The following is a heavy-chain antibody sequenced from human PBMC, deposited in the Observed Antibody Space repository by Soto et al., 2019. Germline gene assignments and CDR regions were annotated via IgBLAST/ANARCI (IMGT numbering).Heavy chain of an antibody. CDR3: ARMSVPPAYSSGGSCFRKPVGWFDT. CDR2: IDWDDDK. D-gene: IGHD2-15*01. CDR1: GFSLSTSGMC. J-gene: IGHJ5*01. Sequence: SGPTLVNPTQTLTLTCTFSGFSLSTSGMCVSWIRQPPGKALEWLALIDWDDDKYYSTFLKTRLTISKDTSKNQVVLTMTNMDPVDTATYYCARMSVPPAYSSGGSCFRKPVGWFDTRGHGTLVTVS. V-gene: IGHV2-70*01.